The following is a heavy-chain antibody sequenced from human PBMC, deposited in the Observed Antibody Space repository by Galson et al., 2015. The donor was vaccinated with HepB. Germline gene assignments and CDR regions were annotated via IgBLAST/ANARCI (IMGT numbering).Heavy chain of an antibody. J-gene: IGHJ4*02. V-gene: IGHV3-33*01. Sequence: SLRLSCAASGFTFSSYGMHWVRQAPGKGLEWVAVIWYDGSNKYYADAVKGRFTISRDNSKNTLYLQMNSRRAEDTAVYYCARDSSGYSYGSDFDYWGQGSRVTVSS. CDR2: IWYDGSNK. D-gene: IGHD5-18*01. CDR1: GFTFSSYG. CDR3: ARDSSGYSYGSDFDY.